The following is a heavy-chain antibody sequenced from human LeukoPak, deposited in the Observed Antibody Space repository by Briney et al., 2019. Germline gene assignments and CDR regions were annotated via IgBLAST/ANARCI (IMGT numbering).Heavy chain of an antibody. J-gene: IGHJ6*02. Sequence: GASLQISCEGSGSIFTSYWIGWVRQLRGKGLEWMGIIYAGDSDTRYSPSFQGQVTISADKSISTAYLQWSSLKASDTAMYYCARGSRSKYDFWSGYYSDYYYGMDVWGQGTTVTVSS. CDR1: GSIFTSYW. V-gene: IGHV5-51*01. CDR2: IYAGDSDT. D-gene: IGHD3-3*01. CDR3: ARGSRSKYDFWSGYYSDYYYGMDV.